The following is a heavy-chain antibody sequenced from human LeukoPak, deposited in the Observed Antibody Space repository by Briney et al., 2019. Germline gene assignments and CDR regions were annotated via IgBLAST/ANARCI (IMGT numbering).Heavy chain of an antibody. J-gene: IGHJ4*02. D-gene: IGHD6-19*01. V-gene: IGHV3-48*01. CDR3: ARDKGSSGAIRFDY. CDR1: GFTFSSYG. CDR2: ISSSSSTI. Sequence: SGGSLRLSCAASGFTFSSYGMTWVRQAPGKGLEWVSYISSSSSTIYYADSVKGRFTISRDNAKNSLYLQMNSLRAEDTAVYYCARDKGSSGAIRFDYWGQGTLVTVSS.